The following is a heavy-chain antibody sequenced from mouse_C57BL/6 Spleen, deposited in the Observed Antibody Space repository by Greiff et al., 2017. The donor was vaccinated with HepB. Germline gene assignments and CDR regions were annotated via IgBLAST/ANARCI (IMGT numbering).Heavy chain of an antibody. CDR3: TRFGGSSYFYAMDY. V-gene: IGHV1-15*01. CDR2: IDPETGGT. Sequence: QVQLQQSGAELVRPGASVTLSCKASGYTFTDYEMHWVKQTPVHGLEWIGAIDPETGGTAYNQKFKGKAILTADKSSSTAYMELRSLTSEDSAVYYWTRFGGSSYFYAMDYWGQGTSVTVSS. D-gene: IGHD1-1*01. CDR1: GYTFTDYE. J-gene: IGHJ4*01.